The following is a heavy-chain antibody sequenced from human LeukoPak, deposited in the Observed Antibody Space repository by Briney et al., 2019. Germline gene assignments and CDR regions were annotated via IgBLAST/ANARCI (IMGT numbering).Heavy chain of an antibody. Sequence: GGSLRLSCARSGFTFSSYGMHWVRQAPGKGLEWVAVIWYDGSNKYYADSVKGRFTISRDNSKNTLYLQMNSLRAEDTAVYYCARDRVRLNYYDSSGYYSHDAFDIWGQGTMVTVSS. CDR3: ARDRVRLNYYDSSGYYSHDAFDI. D-gene: IGHD3-22*01. J-gene: IGHJ3*02. CDR1: GFTFSSYG. V-gene: IGHV3-33*01. CDR2: IWYDGSNK.